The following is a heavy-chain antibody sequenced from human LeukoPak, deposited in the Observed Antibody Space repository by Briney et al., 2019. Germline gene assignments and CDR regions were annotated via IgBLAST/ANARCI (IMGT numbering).Heavy chain of an antibody. CDR3: AKEAGIVGGGDY. J-gene: IGHJ4*02. CDR1: GFTFSSYA. Sequence: PGGSLRLSCAASGFTFSSYALTWVRQAPEKGLEWVSAINPRGNKVFYADSVKGRFAISRDNSKNTLYLQMNSLRAEDTAVYYCAKEAGIVGGGDYWGQGTLVTVSS. CDR2: INPRGNKV. D-gene: IGHD3-22*01. V-gene: IGHV3-23*01.